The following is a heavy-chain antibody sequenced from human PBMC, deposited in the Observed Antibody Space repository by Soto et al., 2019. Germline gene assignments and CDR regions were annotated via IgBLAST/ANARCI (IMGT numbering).Heavy chain of an antibody. Sequence: PGGSLRLSCAASGFSFSNHWMHWVRQAPGKGLVWVSRMSSDGSVTSYADSVRGRFTISRDNAKNTLDLQMNSLRAEDTAVYYCASAASNTRNCLHIWGQGPMITVS. D-gene: IGHD1-1*01. CDR3: ASAASNTRNCLHI. J-gene: IGHJ3*02. V-gene: IGHV3-74*01. CDR1: GFSFSNHW. CDR2: MSSDGSVT.